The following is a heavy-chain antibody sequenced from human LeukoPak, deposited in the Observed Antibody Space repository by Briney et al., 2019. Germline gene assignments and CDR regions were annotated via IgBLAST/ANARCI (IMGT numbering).Heavy chain of an antibody. CDR1: GFTLSSYG. CDR2: ISYDGSNK. CDR3: ARARFVHTLGGEPSDY. J-gene: IGHJ4*02. Sequence: PGGSLRLSCAASGFTLSSYGMHWVRQAPGKGLEWVAVISYDGSNKYYADSVKGRFTISRDNSKNTLYLQMNSLRAEDTAVYYCARARFVHTLGGEPSDYWGQGTLVTVSS. D-gene: IGHD1-26*01. V-gene: IGHV3-30*19.